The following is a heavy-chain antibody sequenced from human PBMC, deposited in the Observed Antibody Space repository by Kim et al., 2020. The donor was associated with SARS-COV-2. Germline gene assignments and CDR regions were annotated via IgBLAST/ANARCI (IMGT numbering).Heavy chain of an antibody. Sequence: SGPTLVKPTQTLTLTCTLSGFSLFTRGMCVTWIRQPPGKALEWLARIDWDDDKYYNTSLKTRLTISKDTSRNQVVLIMTNMDPVDTATYYCARIRGTGTTRSQSYHYYMDVWGKGTTVTVSS. CDR3: ARIRGTGTTRSQSYHYYMDV. CDR2: IDWDDDK. D-gene: IGHD1-7*01. J-gene: IGHJ6*03. CDR1: GFSLFTRGMC. V-gene: IGHV2-70*11.